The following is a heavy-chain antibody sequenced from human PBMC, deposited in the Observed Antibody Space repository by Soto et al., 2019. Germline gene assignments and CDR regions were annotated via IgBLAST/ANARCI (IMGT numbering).Heavy chain of an antibody. D-gene: IGHD2-2*01. V-gene: IGHV1-69*01. J-gene: IGHJ5*02. CDR2: IMPIFATP. CDR3: ARLVVVAPVANA. Sequence: QVQLEQSGAEVKKPGSSVKLSCKSSGGTFSSYRISWVRQAPGQGLEWMGGIMPIFATPKYAQKFQGRVTISADESTSTAYLEVRSLTSDDTAVYYCARLVVVAPVANAWGQGTLVTVSS. CDR1: GGTFSSYR.